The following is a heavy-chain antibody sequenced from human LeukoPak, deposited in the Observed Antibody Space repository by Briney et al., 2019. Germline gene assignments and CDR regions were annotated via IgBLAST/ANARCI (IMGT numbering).Heavy chain of an antibody. D-gene: IGHD3-3*01. CDR3: ARRRFWSGYYPFDY. Sequence: PSETLSLTCAVYGGSFSGYYWSWIRQPPGKGLEWIGEINHSGSTNYNPSLKSRVTISVDTSKNQFSLKLSSVTAADTAVYYCARRRFWSGYYPFDYWGQGTLITVSS. CDR2: INHSGST. V-gene: IGHV4-34*01. CDR1: GGSFSGYY. J-gene: IGHJ4*02.